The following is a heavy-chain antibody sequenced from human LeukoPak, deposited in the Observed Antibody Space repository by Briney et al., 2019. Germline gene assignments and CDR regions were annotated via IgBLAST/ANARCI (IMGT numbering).Heavy chain of an antibody. V-gene: IGHV3-23*01. J-gene: IGHJ6*02. CDR1: GFTYSNYA. D-gene: IGHD3-10*01. CDR3: AKDMGDYDSESPYGLDV. CDR2: ISGSGGST. Sequence: GGSLRLSCAASGFTYSNYAMNWVRQAPGKGLEWVSAISGSGGSTYYVDSVKGRFTISRDNSKNTLYLQMNSLRAEDTAVYYCAKDMGDYDSESPYGLDVWGQGTTVTVSS.